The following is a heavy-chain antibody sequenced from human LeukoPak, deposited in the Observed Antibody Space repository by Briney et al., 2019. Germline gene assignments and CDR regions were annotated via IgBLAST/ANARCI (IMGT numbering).Heavy chain of an antibody. Sequence: SETLSLTCTVSGGSISSYYWSWIRQPPGKGLEWIGYIYYSGSTNYNPSLKSRVTISVDTSKNQFSLKLSSVTAADTAVYYCARGGDDYVCGSPNWFDPWGQGTLVTVSS. J-gene: IGHJ5*02. CDR1: GGSISSYY. CDR2: IYYSGST. CDR3: ARGGDDYVCGSPNWFDP. V-gene: IGHV4-59*01. D-gene: IGHD3-16*01.